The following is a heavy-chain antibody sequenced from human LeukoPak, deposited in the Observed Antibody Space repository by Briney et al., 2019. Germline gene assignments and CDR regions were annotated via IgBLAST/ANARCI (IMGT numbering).Heavy chain of an antibody. J-gene: IGHJ6*02. Sequence: GASVNVSCKASGGTFSSYPISWVRQAPGQGLEWMGGIIPIFGTANYAQKFQGRVTITADESTSTAYMELSSLRSEDTAVYYCARLGRLDPTYYYGMDVWGQGTTVTVSS. CDR1: GGTFSSYP. CDR3: ARLGRLDPTYYYGMDV. D-gene: IGHD6-19*01. CDR2: IIPIFGTA. V-gene: IGHV1-69*13.